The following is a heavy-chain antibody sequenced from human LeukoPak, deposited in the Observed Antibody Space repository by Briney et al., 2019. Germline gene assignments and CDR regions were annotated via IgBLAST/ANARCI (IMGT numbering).Heavy chain of an antibody. D-gene: IGHD2-15*01. V-gene: IGHV1-2*02. CDR1: GYTFTGYY. CDR3: ARDWWPLRGPMYNWFDP. Sequence: ASVKVSCKASGYTFTGYYMHSVRQAPGQGLEWMGWINPNSGGTNYAQKFQGRVTMTRDTSISTAYMELSRLRSDDTAVYYCARDWWPLRGPMYNWFDPWGQGTLVTVSS. CDR2: INPNSGGT. J-gene: IGHJ5*02.